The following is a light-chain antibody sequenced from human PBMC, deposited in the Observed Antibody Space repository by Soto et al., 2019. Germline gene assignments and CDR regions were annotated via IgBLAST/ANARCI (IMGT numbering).Light chain of an antibody. CDR1: SANLGSNY. V-gene: IGLV1-47*01. CDR3: AAWDDSLSGYV. CDR2: RNN. Sequence: QSVLTQPPSASGTPGQRGTISCSGSSANLGSNYVYWYQQLPGTAPKLLISRNNQRPSGVPDRFSGSKSGTSASLAISGLRSEDEADYYCAAWDDSLSGYVFGTGTKLTVL. J-gene: IGLJ1*01.